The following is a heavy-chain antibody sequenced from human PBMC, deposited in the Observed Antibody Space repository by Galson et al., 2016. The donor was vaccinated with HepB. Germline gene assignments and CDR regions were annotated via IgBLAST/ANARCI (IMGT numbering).Heavy chain of an antibody. CDR1: GFTFNSYA. Sequence: SLRLSCAASGFTFNSYAMSWVRQVPGEGLQWVSTINNGGGSTYYADSLKGRFTVSRDNSRNTLYLRMNSLRAEDTAVYYCARASWSTTTRFDYWGQGTPVTVSS. J-gene: IGHJ4*02. CDR3: ARASWSTTTRFDY. V-gene: IGHV3-23*01. D-gene: IGHD2-2*01. CDR2: INNGGGST.